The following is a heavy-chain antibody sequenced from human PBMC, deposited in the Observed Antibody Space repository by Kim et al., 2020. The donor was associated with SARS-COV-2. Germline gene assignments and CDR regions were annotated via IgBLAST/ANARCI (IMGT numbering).Heavy chain of an antibody. V-gene: IGHV3-23*01. D-gene: IGHD2-21*02. CDR3: AEGGGLVVVTAIDF. CDR1: GFTFSSYA. J-gene: IGHJ4*02. Sequence: GGSLRLSCAASGFTFSSYAMSWVRQAPGKGLEWVSGISGSGGSTYYADSVKGRFTISRDNSKNTLYLQMNSLRAEDTAVYYCAEGGGLVVVTAIDFWGQGSLGTVSS. CDR2: ISGSGGST.